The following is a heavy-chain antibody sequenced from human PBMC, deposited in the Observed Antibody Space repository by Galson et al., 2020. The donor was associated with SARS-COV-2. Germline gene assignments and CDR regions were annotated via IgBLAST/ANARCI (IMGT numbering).Heavy chain of an antibody. D-gene: IGHD3-3*01. V-gene: IGHV1-18*01. CDR2: ISAYNGNT. CDR1: GYTFTSYG. CDR3: AREENTIFGVVIIPPFGC. Sequence: ASVTVSCKASGYTFTSYGISWVRQAPGQGLEWMGWISAYNGNTNYAQKLQGRDTMTTDTSTSTAYMERRSLRSDDTAVYYCAREENTIFGVVIIPPFGCWGQGTLVTVSS. J-gene: IGHJ4*02.